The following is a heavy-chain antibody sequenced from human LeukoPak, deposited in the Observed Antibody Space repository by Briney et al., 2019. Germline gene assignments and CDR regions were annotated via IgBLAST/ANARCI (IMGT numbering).Heavy chain of an antibody. J-gene: IGHJ4*02. Sequence: PSETLSLTCTVSGGSISSGSYYWSWIRQPAGKGLEWIGRIYTSGSTNYNPSLKSRATISVDTSKNQFSLKLSSVTAADTAVYYCARQGRGGFDYWGQGTLVTVSS. CDR2: IYTSGST. CDR3: ARQGRGGFDY. V-gene: IGHV4-61*02. CDR1: GGSISSGSYY. D-gene: IGHD3-10*01.